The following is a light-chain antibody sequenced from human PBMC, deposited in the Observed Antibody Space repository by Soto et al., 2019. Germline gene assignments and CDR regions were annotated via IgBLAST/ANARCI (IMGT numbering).Light chain of an antibody. Sequence: QPVLTQSPSASASLGASVKLTCTLSSGHSSYAIAWHHQQPEKGPRYLMKLNSDGSHSKGDGIPDRFSGSSSGAERYLTISSLQSEDEADYYCQTWGTGTPVVFGGGTKLTVL. CDR3: QTWGTGTPVV. J-gene: IGLJ2*01. CDR2: LNSDGSH. V-gene: IGLV4-69*01. CDR1: SGHSSYA.